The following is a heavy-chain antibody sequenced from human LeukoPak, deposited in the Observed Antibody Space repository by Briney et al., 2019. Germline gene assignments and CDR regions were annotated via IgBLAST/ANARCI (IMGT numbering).Heavy chain of an antibody. CDR3: AKEVVGYCSSTSCYVGYGMDV. J-gene: IGHJ6*02. CDR2: ISYDGSNK. V-gene: IGHV3-30*18. D-gene: IGHD2-2*03. Sequence: GGSLRLSCAASGFTFSSYGMHWVRQAPGKGLEWVAVISYDGSNKNYADSVKGRFTISRDNSKNTLYLQMNSLRAEDTAVYYCAKEVVGYCSSTSCYVGYGMDVWGQGTTVTVSS. CDR1: GFTFSSYG.